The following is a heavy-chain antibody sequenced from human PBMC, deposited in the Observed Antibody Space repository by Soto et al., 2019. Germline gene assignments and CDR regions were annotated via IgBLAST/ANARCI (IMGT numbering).Heavy chain of an antibody. CDR1: GGSFSVYY. CDR3: ARVGGARYCSSTSCYRVYYYGMDV. Sequence: SETLSLTCAVYGGSFSVYYWSWIRHPPGKGLEWIGEINHSGSTNYNPSLKSRVTISVDTSKNQFSLKLSSVTAADTAVYYCARVGGARYCSSTSCYRVYYYGMDVWGQGTTVTVSS. V-gene: IGHV4-34*01. J-gene: IGHJ6*02. CDR2: INHSGST. D-gene: IGHD2-2*02.